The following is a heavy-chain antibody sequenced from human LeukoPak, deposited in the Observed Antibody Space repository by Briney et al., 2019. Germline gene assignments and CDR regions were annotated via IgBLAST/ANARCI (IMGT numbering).Heavy chain of an antibody. J-gene: IGHJ6*03. V-gene: IGHV1-69*13. CDR1: GYTFTSYG. Sequence: GASVKVSCKASGYTFTSYGISWVRQAPGQGLEWMGGIIPIFGTANYAQKFQGRVTITADESTSTAYMELSSLRSEDTAVYYCATAWPNYYYMDVWGKGTTVTVSS. D-gene: IGHD5-12*01. CDR3: ATAWPNYYYMDV. CDR2: IIPIFGTA.